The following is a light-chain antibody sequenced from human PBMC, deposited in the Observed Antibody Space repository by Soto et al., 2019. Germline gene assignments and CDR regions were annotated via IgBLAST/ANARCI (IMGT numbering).Light chain of an antibody. Sequence: EILLTQSPSTLSLSPGEGVTVSCRASQSVTVNSLAWYQQKPGQAPSLLIFGASNRATGIPDRFSGSGSGTDFTLTISRLEPEDTAVYYCQQYGSSPLITFGQGTRLEI. CDR1: QSVTVNS. V-gene: IGKV3-20*01. J-gene: IGKJ5*01. CDR2: GAS. CDR3: QQYGSSPLIT.